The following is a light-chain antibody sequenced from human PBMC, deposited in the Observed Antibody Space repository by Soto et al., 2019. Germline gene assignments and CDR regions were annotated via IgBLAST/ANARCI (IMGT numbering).Light chain of an antibody. Sequence: QSVLTQPPSASGTPGQRVTISCSGSSSNIGSSYVYWYQQLPGTAPKLLIYRDNQRPSGVPDRFSCSKSGTSASLAISGLRSEDEADYYCAAWDDSLSGPWVFGGGTKLTVL. V-gene: IGLV1-47*01. CDR1: SSNIGSSY. J-gene: IGLJ3*02. CDR3: AAWDDSLSGPWV. CDR2: RDN.